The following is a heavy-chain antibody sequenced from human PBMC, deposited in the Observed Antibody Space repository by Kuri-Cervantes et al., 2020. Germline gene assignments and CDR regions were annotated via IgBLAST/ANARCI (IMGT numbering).Heavy chain of an antibody. D-gene: IGHD6-6*01. J-gene: IGHJ4*02. Sequence: ASVKVPCKVSGYTLTELSMPRVRQAPGKGLEWMGGFDPEDGETIYAQKFQGRITMTTDTSISTAYMELSSLRSADTAIYYCTRVPRESEARWGQGTLVTVSS. V-gene: IGHV1-24*01. CDR1: GYTLTELS. CDR2: FDPEDGET. CDR3: TRVPRESEAR.